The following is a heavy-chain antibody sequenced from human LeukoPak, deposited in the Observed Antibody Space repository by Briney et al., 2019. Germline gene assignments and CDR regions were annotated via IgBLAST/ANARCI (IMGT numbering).Heavy chain of an antibody. CDR3: ARERVVLAATHYYGMDV. CDR2: TYYRSKWYN. J-gene: IGHJ6*02. V-gene: IGHV6-1*01. Sequence: SQTLSLTCAISGDRVSTNNAAWSWIRQSPSRGLEWLGRTYYRSKWYNYYAGSVKSRIILNPDTSKNQLSLHLNSVTPEDTAVYYCARERVVLAATHYYGMDVWGQGTTVTVSS. CDR1: GDRVSTNNAA. D-gene: IGHD2-15*01.